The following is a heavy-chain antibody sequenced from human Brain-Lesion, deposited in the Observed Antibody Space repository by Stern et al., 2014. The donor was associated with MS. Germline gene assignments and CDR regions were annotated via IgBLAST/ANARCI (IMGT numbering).Heavy chain of an antibody. CDR3: ATLSPGAGGNYYRHFDY. J-gene: IGHJ4*02. CDR2: FDPEDGEK. D-gene: IGHD1-26*01. V-gene: IGHV1-24*01. CDR1: GYTLTEFS. Sequence: QLVQSGAEVKKPGASVKVSCKVSGYTLTEFSIHWVRQAPRQGLEWMGGFDPEDGEKIYAQKFQGRVTMTEDTSTDTAYMELSSLRSEDTAVYYCATLSPGAGGNYYRHFDYWGQGTLVTVSS.